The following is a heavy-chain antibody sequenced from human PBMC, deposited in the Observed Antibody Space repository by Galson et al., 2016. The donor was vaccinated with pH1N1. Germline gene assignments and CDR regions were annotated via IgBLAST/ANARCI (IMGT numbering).Heavy chain of an antibody. J-gene: IGHJ4*02. CDR3: ARALATRESF. CDR2: IKPDGSQT. V-gene: IGHV3-7*03. D-gene: IGHD5-24*01. CDR1: GFTLSDYW. Sequence: SLRLSCAASGFTLSDYWMNWVRQAPGKGLEWVANIKPDGSQTYYVDSVKGRFTISRDNVKNSMFLQMYSLRAEDTAVYYCARALATRESFWGQGTLVTVSS.